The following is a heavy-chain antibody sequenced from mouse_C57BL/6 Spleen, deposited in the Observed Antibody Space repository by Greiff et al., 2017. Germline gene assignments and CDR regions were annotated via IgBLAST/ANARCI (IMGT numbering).Heavy chain of an antibody. CDR1: GFSLTSYG. J-gene: IGHJ4*01. V-gene: IGHV2-2*01. CDR3: ARTSLGRDYYAMDY. D-gene: IGHD4-1*01. Sequence: VKLMESGPGLVQPSQSLSITCTVSGFSLTSYGVHWVRQSPGKGLGWLGVIWSGGSTDYNAAFISRLSISKDNSTSQVFFKMNSLQADDTAIYYCARTSLGRDYYAMDYWGQGTSVTVSS. CDR2: IWSGGST.